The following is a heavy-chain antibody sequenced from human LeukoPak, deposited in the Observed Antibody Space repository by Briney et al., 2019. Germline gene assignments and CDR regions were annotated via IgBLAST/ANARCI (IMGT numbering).Heavy chain of an antibody. Sequence: SETLSLTCTVSGGSITSGSYNWSWIRQPAGQGLDWIRRSYSSGSTNYNPSLKSRVTITVNTSKNLYSLMMSLVAADTTADYYCARSMIGSGSYRIHYFDYWGQGTLVTV. CDR3: ARSMIGSGSYRIHYFDY. CDR1: GGSITSGSYN. V-gene: IGHV4-61*02. D-gene: IGHD3-10*01. J-gene: IGHJ4*02. CDR2: SYSSGST.